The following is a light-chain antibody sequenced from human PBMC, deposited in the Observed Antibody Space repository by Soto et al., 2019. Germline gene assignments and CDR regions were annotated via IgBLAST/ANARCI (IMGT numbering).Light chain of an antibody. CDR1: QRLSASD. CDR2: GVS. V-gene: IGKV3-20*01. CDR3: HQYGSSPLIT. J-gene: IGKJ5*01. Sequence: EIVLTQSPGTLSLSPGQRATLSCRASQRLSASDIAWYQQKPGQAPKFLIYGVSSRATGIPDRFSGSGSGTDFTLTISRLEPEDFAVYHCHQYGSSPLITFGQGTRLEIK.